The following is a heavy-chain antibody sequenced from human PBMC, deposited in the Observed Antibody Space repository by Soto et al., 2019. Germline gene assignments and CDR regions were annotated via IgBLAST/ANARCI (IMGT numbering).Heavy chain of an antibody. Sequence: GGSLRLSCAGSGFTFSSYAMTWVRQATGKGLEWVSAIGTAGDPYYPGSVKGRFTISRENAKNSLYLQMNSLRAGDTAVYYCARSAPGYSSSWYYYYYGMDVWGQGTTVTVSS. J-gene: IGHJ6*02. D-gene: IGHD6-13*01. V-gene: IGHV3-13*05. CDR3: ARSAPGYSSSWYYYYYGMDV. CDR2: IGTAGDP. CDR1: GFTFSSYA.